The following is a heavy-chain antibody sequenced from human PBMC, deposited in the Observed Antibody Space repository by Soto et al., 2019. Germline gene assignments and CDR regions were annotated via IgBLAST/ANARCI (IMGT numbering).Heavy chain of an antibody. Sequence: PGGSLRLSCAASGFTFSNYGMHWVRQAPGKGLDWVAFISYDAINKYYADSVKGRFTISRDNSKNTLYLQMNSLRAEDTAVYYCAKVVSGNYYLDYWAQGTLVTVSS. V-gene: IGHV3-30*18. CDR3: AKVVSGNYYLDY. CDR1: GFTFSNYG. J-gene: IGHJ4*02. D-gene: IGHD1-26*01. CDR2: ISYDAINK.